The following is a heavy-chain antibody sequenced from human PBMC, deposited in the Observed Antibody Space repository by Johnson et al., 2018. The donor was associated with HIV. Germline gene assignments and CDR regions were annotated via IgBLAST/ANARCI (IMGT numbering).Heavy chain of an antibody. V-gene: IGHV3-30*02. Sequence: VQLVESGGGVVQPGRSLRLSCAASGFTFSSYAMHWVRQAPGKGLEWVAFIRYDGSRTYSADSVKGRFTISRDKTKNTLYLEMNSLRTEDTAVYHCAKDVDRLLWEGDAFDIWGQGTMVTVSS. J-gene: IGHJ3*02. CDR1: GFTFSSYA. CDR2: IRYDGSRT. D-gene: IGHD1-26*01. CDR3: AKDVDRLLWEGDAFDI.